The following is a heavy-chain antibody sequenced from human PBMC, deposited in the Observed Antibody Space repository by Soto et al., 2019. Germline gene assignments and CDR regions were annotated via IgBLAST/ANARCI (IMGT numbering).Heavy chain of an antibody. CDR3: ARVSGSYYYVMDV. J-gene: IGHJ6*02. D-gene: IGHD1-26*01. V-gene: IGHV4-4*02. Sequence: SETLPLTYAVSGGSISSINWCSRVRKAPGKGLEWIGEIYHSGSTNYNPSLKSRVTISVDKSKNQFSLKLSSVTAADTAVYYCARVSGSYYYVMDVWGQGTTVTVSS. CDR1: GGSISSINW. CDR2: IYHSGST.